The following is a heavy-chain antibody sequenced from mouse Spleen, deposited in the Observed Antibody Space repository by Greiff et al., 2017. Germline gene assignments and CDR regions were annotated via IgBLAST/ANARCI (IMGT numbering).Heavy chain of an antibody. Sequence: QVQLQQPGAELVRPGSSVKLSCKASGYTFTSYWMDWVKQRPGQGLEWIGNIYPSDSETHYNQKFKDKATLTVDKSSSTAYMQLSSLTSEDSAVYYCARFNYGNSWFAYWGQGTLVTVSA. CDR3: ARFNYGNSWFAY. J-gene: IGHJ3*01. V-gene: IGHV1-61*01. D-gene: IGHD2-1*01. CDR2: IYPSDSET. CDR1: GYTFTSYW.